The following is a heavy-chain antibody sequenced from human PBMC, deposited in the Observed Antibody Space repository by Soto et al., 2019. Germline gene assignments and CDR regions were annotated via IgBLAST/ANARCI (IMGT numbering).Heavy chain of an antibody. V-gene: IGHV3-7*03. J-gene: IGHJ4*02. D-gene: IGHD2-15*01. CDR3: GRGYARCDY. CDR2: IKEDGSEK. Sequence: GSLRLSCVASVFTFSSYWMSWVRQAPGKGPEWVANIKEDGSEKYYVDSVKGRFTISRDNVKNSLYLQMNSLRAEDTAVYYCGRGYARCDYWGQGTLVTVSS. CDR1: VFTFSSYW.